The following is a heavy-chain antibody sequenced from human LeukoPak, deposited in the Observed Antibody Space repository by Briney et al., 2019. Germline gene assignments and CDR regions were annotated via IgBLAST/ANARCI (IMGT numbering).Heavy chain of an antibody. D-gene: IGHD3-9*01. CDR2: INHSGST. J-gene: IGHJ5*02. V-gene: IGHV4-34*01. CDR3: ARRRIRIAGYRAWFDP. CDR1: GGSFSGYY. Sequence: SETLSLTCAVYGGSFSGYYWSWIRQPPGKGLEWIGEINHSGSTNYNPSLKSRVTISVDTSKNQFSLKLSSVTAADTAVYYCARRRIRIAGYRAWFDPWGQGTLVTVSS.